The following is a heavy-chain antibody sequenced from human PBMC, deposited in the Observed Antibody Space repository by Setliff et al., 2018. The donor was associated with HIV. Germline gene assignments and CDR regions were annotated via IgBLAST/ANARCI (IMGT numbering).Heavy chain of an antibody. D-gene: IGHD1-26*01. Sequence: GESRKISCVASGLSFSSAWFTWVRQAPGKGLEWVANIKHDGSARYDVASVMDRFTISRDNAKNSLVLQMNSLSDEDTALNYCARCAAGPYCRNSIDSWGRGTLVTVSA. CDR3: ARCAAGPYCRNSIDS. CDR1: GLSFSSAW. V-gene: IGHV3-7*03. J-gene: IGHJ4*02. CDR2: IKHDGSAR.